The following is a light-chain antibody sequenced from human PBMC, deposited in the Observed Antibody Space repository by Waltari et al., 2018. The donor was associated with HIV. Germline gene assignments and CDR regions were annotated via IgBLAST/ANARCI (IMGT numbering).Light chain of an antibody. CDR3: GADHGSGSNFVYV. J-gene: IGLJ1*01. CDR2: VGTGGIVG. CDR1: SGSSNYT. V-gene: IGLV9-49*01. Sequence: QPVLTQPPSASASLGASVTLTCTLSSGSSNYTVDWYQQRPAKGPRFVMRVGTGGIVGSKGDGIPDRFSVLGSGLNRYLTIKNIQEEDESDYHCGADHGSGSNFVYVFGTGTKVTVL.